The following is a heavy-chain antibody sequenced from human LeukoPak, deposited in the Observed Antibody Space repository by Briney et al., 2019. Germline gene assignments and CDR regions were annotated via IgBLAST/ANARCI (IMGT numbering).Heavy chain of an antibody. CDR3: AIGYSGYEPSDY. Sequence: SETLSLTCTVSGGSVSSGSYYWSWIRQPPGKGLEWIGYIYYSGSTNYNPSLKSRVTISVDTSKNQFSLKLSSVTAADTAVYYCAIGYSGYEPSDYWGQGTLVTVSS. CDR1: GGSVSSGSYY. J-gene: IGHJ4*02. D-gene: IGHD5-12*01. V-gene: IGHV4-61*01. CDR2: IYYSGST.